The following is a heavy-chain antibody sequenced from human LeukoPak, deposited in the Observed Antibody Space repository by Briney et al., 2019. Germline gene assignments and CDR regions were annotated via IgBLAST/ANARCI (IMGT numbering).Heavy chain of an antibody. Sequence: PSVTLSCTASGRTFSIYTISWARHARAQGLGWMGGIIPTLGIENYAQKFQGRVTVTADKYTSTPYMELSSLRFEVTAVCYCARDAGRRTFGGVIVPRYFDYWGQGTLVTVSS. J-gene: IGHJ4*02. V-gene: IGHV1-69*04. CDR1: GRTFSIYT. CDR2: IIPTLGIE. CDR3: ARDAGRRTFGGVIVPRYFDY. D-gene: IGHD3-16*02.